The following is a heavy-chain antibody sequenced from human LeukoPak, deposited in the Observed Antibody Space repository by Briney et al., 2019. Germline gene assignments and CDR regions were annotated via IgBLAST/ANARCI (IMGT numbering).Heavy chain of an antibody. CDR1: GFTFSTYS. CDR2: ISTSSSYI. Sequence: GGSLRLSCAASGFTFSTYSMNWVRQAPGKGLEWVSYISTSSSYIHYADSVNGRFTISRDKAKKSLFLQMNSLRAEDTAVYYCARAPLHLAMYHYFDYWGQGTLVTVSS. V-gene: IGHV3-21*01. CDR3: ARAPLHLAMYHYFDY. D-gene: IGHD2-2*01. J-gene: IGHJ4*02.